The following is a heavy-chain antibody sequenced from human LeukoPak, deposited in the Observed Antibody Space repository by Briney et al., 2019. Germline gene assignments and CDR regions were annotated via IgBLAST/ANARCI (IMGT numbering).Heavy chain of an antibody. D-gene: IGHD3-10*01. V-gene: IGHV3-23*01. CDR1: GFTFSSYS. CDR2: ISDSGDST. CDR3: TKWSGFGND. J-gene: IGHJ4*02. Sequence: PGGSLRLSCAASGFTFSSYSMTWVRQTSGKGLEWVSGISDSGDSTYYADSVKGRFTISRDNSRNTLYLEMNSLRAEDTAVYYCTKWSGFGNDWGQGTLVTVSS.